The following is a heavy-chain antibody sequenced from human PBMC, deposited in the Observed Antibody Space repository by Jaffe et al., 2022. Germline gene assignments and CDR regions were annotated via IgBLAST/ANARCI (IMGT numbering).Heavy chain of an antibody. V-gene: IGHV4-38-2*01. CDR2: IYHSGTT. D-gene: IGHD6-13*01. CDR3: ARHRGSNWSFDY. CDR1: GFSISSGYY. J-gene: IGHJ4*02. Sequence: QVQLQESGPGLVKPSETLSLTCVVSGFSISSGYYWGWIRQPPGKGLEWIGSIYHSGTTYYNPSLKGRVTISLDRSNNEVSLKLSSVTAADTAVYYCARHRGSNWSFDYWGQGTLVTVSS.